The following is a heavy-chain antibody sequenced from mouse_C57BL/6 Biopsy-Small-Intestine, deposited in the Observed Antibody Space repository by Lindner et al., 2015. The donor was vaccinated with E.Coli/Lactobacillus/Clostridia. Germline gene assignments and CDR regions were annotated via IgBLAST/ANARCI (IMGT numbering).Heavy chain of an antibody. J-gene: IGHJ4*01. V-gene: IGHV1-82*01. Sequence: VQLQESGPELVKPGASVKISCKASGYAFSSSWMNWVKQRPGKGLEWIGRIYPGDGDTSYNGKFKGKATLTADKSSSTAYMQLSSLTAEDSAVYFCARRNSYYDAMDYWGQGTSVTVSS. CDR3: ARRNSYYDAMDY. CDR1: GYAFSSSW. CDR2: IYPGDGDT. D-gene: IGHD2-12*01.